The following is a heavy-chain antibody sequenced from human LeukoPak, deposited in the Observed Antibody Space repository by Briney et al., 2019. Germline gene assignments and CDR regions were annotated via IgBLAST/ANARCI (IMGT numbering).Heavy chain of an antibody. V-gene: IGHV3-30-3*01. CDR1: GFTFSSYA. J-gene: IGHJ3*02. Sequence: PGRSLRLSCAASGFTFSSYAMHWVRQAPGKGLEWVAVISYDGSNKYYADSVKGRFTISRDNSKNTLYLQMNSLRAEDTAVYYCARGHDDAFDIWGQGTMVTVSS. CDR3: ARGHDDAFDI. CDR2: ISYDGSNK.